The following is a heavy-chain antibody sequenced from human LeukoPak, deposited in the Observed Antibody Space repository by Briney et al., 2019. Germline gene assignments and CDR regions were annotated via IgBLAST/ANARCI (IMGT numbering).Heavy chain of an antibody. CDR1: GYTFTSYY. CDR3: ARARPQVGAMY. D-gene: IGHD1-26*01. J-gene: IGHJ4*02. Sequence: ASVKVSCKASGYTFTSYYMHWVRQAPGQGLEWMGIINPSGGSTSYAQKFQGRVTMTRDMSTSTVYMELGSLRSEDTAVYYCARARPQVGAMYWGQGTLVTVSS. CDR2: INPSGGST. V-gene: IGHV1-46*01.